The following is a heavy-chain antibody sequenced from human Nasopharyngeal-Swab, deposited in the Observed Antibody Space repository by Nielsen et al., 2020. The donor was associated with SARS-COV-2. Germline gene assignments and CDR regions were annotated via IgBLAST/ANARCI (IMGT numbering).Heavy chain of an antibody. D-gene: IGHD5-12*01. V-gene: IGHV4-28*03. CDR2: IYYSGST. J-gene: IGHJ5*02. Sequence: WIRQPPGKGLEWIGYIYYSGSTYYNPSLKSRVTISVDTSKNQFSLKLSSVTAADTAVYYCARDRVYSGYDYSLNWFDPWGQGTLVTVSS. CDR3: ARDRVYSGYDYSLNWFDP.